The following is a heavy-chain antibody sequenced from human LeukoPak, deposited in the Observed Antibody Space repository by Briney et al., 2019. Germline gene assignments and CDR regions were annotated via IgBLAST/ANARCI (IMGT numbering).Heavy chain of an antibody. D-gene: IGHD6-6*01. CDR2: INHSGST. Sequence: SETLSLTCAVSGGSISSGGYSWSWIRQPPGKGLEWIGEINHSGSTNYNPSLKSRVTISVDTSKNQFSLKLSSVTAADTAVYYCARRGVIAARPRWFDPWGQGTLVTVSS. CDR3: ARRGVIAARPRWFDP. J-gene: IGHJ5*02. V-gene: IGHV4-34*01. CDR1: GGSISSGGYS.